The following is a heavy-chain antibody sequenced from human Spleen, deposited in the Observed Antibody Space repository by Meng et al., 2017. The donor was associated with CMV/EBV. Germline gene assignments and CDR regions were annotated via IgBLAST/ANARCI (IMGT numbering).Heavy chain of an antibody. CDR1: GLTFSSYA. V-gene: IGHV3-23*03. D-gene: IGHD2-8*02. CDR2: IYSGGSST. CDR3: AKGAGGY. Sequence: SLRLSCAASGLTFSSYAMSWVRQAPGKGLEWVSVIYSGGSSTYYADSVKGRFTISRDNSKNTLYLQMNSLRAEDTAVYYCAKGAGGYWGQGTLVTVSS. J-gene: IGHJ4*02.